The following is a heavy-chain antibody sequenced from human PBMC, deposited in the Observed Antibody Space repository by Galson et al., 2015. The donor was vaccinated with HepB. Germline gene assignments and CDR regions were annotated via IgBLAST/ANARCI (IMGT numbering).Heavy chain of an antibody. CDR3: VKNGDMVATIFAY. CDR1: GFTFSRFA. Sequence: SLRLSCAASGFTFSRFAMSWVRQAPGKGLEWVSYISISSTTIYYADSVKGRFTITRDNAKNLVFLQMNSLRDEDTALYYCVKNGDMVATIFAYWGQGALVTVSS. CDR2: ISISSTTI. D-gene: IGHD5-12*01. V-gene: IGHV3-48*02. J-gene: IGHJ4*02.